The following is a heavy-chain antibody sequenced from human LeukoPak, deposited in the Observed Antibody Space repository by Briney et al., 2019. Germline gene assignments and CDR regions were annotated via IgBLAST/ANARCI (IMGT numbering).Heavy chain of an antibody. V-gene: IGHV3-30*02. CDR3: ARVGGSYLTVLPYFDY. CDR2: IRYDGSNK. Sequence: GGSLRLSCAASGFTFSSYGMHWVRQAPGKGLEWVAFIRYDGSNKYYADSVKGRFTISRDNSKNTLYLQMNSLRAEDTAVYYCARVGGSYLTVLPYFDYWGQGALVTVSS. CDR1: GFTFSSYG. D-gene: IGHD1-26*01. J-gene: IGHJ4*02.